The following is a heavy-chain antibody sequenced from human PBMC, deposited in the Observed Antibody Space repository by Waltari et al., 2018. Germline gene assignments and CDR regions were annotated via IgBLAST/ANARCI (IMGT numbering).Heavy chain of an antibody. CDR3: ARGRLRPRPNFDY. J-gene: IGHJ4*02. D-gene: IGHD5-12*01. V-gene: IGHV4-34*02. CDR2: SNDSGST. CDR1: AGSFSGYY. Sequence: QVQLQQWGAGLLKPSEPLSLTCAVYAGSFSGYYWAWLRPPPGKGLEWIGESNDSGSTNYNPSLKSRVTISVDTSKNQFSLKLSSVTAADTAVYYCARGRLRPRPNFDYWGQGTQVTVSS.